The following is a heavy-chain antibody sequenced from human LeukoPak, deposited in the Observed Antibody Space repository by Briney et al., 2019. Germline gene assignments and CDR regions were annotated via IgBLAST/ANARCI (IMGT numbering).Heavy chain of an antibody. J-gene: IGHJ4*02. D-gene: IGHD2/OR15-2a*01. V-gene: IGHV3-74*01. CDR3: VSFYETY. CDR1: GNYW. Sequence: GGSLRLSCAASGNYWMHWVRQAPGKGLVWVSQNHREGRGISYADSLKGRFTISKDNAKNTVYLQMNSLRAEDTAVYYCVSFYETYWGRGTLVTVSS. CDR2: NHREGRGI.